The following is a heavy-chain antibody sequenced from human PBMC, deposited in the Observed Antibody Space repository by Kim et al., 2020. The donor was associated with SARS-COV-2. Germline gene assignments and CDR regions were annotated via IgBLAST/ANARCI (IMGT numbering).Heavy chain of an antibody. V-gene: IGHV4-34*01. D-gene: IGHD3-3*01. Sequence: SETLSLTCAVYGGSFSGYYWSWIRQPPGKGLEWIGEINHSGSTNYNPPLKSRVTISVDTSKNQFSLKLSSVTAADTAVYYCARGQRFWSGPCWVYWGQGTLVTVSS. CDR1: GGSFSGYY. CDR3: ARGQRFWSGPCWVY. CDR2: INHSGST. J-gene: IGHJ4*02.